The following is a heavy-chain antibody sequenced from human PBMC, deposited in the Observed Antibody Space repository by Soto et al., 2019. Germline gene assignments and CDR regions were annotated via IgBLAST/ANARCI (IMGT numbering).Heavy chain of an antibody. Sequence: WGSLRLCYAACGFTFTNAVMTWVRQGPGKGLEWVGRIKSKSDGETIDYAAPVKGRFTISRDDSKNTLYLQMNSLKTEDTAVYYCTTGPNLRPLAAFDIWGQGTVVTV. CDR2: IKSKSDGETI. V-gene: IGHV3-15*01. CDR3: TTGPNLRPLAAFDI. CDR1: GFTFTNAV. J-gene: IGHJ3*02.